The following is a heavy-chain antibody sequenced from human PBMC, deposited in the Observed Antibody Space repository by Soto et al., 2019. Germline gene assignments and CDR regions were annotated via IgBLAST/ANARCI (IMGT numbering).Heavy chain of an antibody. J-gene: IGHJ5*02. V-gene: IGHV3-21*01. Sequence: PGGSLRLSCAASGFTFSSYSMNWVRQAPGKGLEWVSSISSSSSYIYYADSVKGRFTISRDNAKNSLYLQMNSLRAEDTAVYYCARDHRYSYGYTQYNWFDPWGQGTLVTVSS. CDR3: ARDHRYSYGYTQYNWFDP. CDR1: GFTFSSYS. CDR2: ISSSSSYI. D-gene: IGHD5-18*01.